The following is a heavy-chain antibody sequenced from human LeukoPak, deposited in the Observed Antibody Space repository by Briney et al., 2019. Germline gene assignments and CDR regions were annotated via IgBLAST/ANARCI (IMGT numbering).Heavy chain of an antibody. CDR2: IWYDGSNK. CDR1: GFTFSSNG. Sequence: GRSLRLSCAASGFTFSSNGMLWVRQAPGKGLEWVAVIWYDGSNKYYADAVKGRFTISRDNSKNTLYLQMNSLRAEDTAVYYCARTLPGYYDSSGYYFHDAFDIWGQGTMVTVSS. V-gene: IGHV3-33*01. CDR3: ARTLPGYYDSSGYYFHDAFDI. D-gene: IGHD3-22*01. J-gene: IGHJ3*02.